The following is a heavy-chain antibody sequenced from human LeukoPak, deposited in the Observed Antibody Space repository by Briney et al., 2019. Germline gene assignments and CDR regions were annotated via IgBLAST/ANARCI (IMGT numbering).Heavy chain of an antibody. D-gene: IGHD3-22*01. Sequence: SETLSLTCTVSGGSISSHYWSWIRQPPGKGLEWIGYIYYSGSTNYNPSLKSRVTISVDTSKNQFYLKLSSVTAADTAVYYCARLSLHYDSSGYYWGYYFDYWGQGTLATVSS. CDR2: IYYSGST. J-gene: IGHJ4*02. CDR3: ARLSLHYDSSGYYWGYYFDY. CDR1: GGSISSHY. V-gene: IGHV4-59*08.